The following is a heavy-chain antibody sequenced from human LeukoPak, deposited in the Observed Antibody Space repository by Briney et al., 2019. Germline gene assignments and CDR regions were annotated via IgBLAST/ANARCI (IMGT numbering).Heavy chain of an antibody. D-gene: IGHD2-15*01. J-gene: IGHJ4*02. Sequence: GGSLRLSCAASGFTVSSNYMSWVCQAPGKGLEWVSVTYTSGYTYYADSVKDRFTISRDNSKNTLYLQMNSLRVEDTAIYYCARDHCSGGTCYSGGYWGQGTLVTVSS. CDR1: GFTVSSNY. V-gene: IGHV3-66*01. CDR3: ARDHCSGGTCYSGGY. CDR2: TYTSGYT.